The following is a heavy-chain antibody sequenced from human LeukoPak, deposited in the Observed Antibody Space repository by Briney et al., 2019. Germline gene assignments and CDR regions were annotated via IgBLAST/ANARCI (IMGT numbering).Heavy chain of an antibody. CDR1: GFTFSTYA. CDR2: ISYDGSNK. J-gene: IGHJ5*02. V-gene: IGHV3-30-3*01. Sequence: PGGSLRLSCAASGFTFSTYAIYWVRQAPGKGLEWVAVISYDGSNKYYADSVKGRFTISRDNSRNTLYLQMNSLRAEDTAVYYCASSGYSGYGENWFDPWGQGTLVTVSS. CDR3: ASSGYSGYGENWFDP. D-gene: IGHD5-12*01.